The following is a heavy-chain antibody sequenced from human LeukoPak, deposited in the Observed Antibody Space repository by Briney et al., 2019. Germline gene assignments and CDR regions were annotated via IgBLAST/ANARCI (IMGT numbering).Heavy chain of an antibody. CDR2: IYYSGST. D-gene: IGHD3-22*01. V-gene: IGHV4-59*12. Sequence: PSETLSLTCTVSGGSISSYYWSWIRQPPGKGLEWIGYIYYSGSTNYNPSLKSRVTISVDTSKNQFSLKLSSVTAADTAVYYCAREIPTMIVVVSGYFDLWGRGTLVTVSS. J-gene: IGHJ2*01. CDR1: GGSISSYY. CDR3: AREIPTMIVVVSGYFDL.